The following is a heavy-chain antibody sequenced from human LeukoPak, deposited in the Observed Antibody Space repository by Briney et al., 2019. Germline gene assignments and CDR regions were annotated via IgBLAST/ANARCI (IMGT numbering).Heavy chain of an antibody. CDR2: IIPIFGTA. V-gene: IGHV1-69*13. Sequence: SVKVSCKASGGTFSIYAISWVRQAPGQGLEWMGGIIPIFGTANYAQKFQGRVTITADEPTSTAYMELSSLRSEDTAVYYCARSYCSGGSCYPNWFDPWGQGTLVTVSS. CDR1: GGTFSIYA. D-gene: IGHD2-15*01. J-gene: IGHJ5*02. CDR3: ARSYCSGGSCYPNWFDP.